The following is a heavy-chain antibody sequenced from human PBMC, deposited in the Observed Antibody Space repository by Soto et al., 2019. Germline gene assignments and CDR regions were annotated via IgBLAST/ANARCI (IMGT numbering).Heavy chain of an antibody. CDR1: GGTFSSYA. CDR2: ITPIFGTA. CDR3: ARYYDFWSGYYSSGAPFDP. J-gene: IGHJ5*02. V-gene: IGHV1-69*13. D-gene: IGHD3-3*01. Sequence: SVKVSCKASGGTFSSYAISWVRQAPGQGLEWMGGITPIFGTANYAQKFQGRVTITADESTSTAYMELSSLRSEDTAVYYCARYYDFWSGYYSSGAPFDPWGQGTLVTVSS.